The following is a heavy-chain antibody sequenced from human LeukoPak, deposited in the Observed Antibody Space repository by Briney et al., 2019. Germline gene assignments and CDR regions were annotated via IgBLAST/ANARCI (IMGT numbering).Heavy chain of an antibody. J-gene: IGHJ4*02. D-gene: IGHD3-9*01. V-gene: IGHV4-59*01. Sequence: SETLSLTCTVSGGSINSYYWSWIRQPPGKGLEWIGYIYYSGSTNYNPSLKSRVTISVDTSKNQFSLKLSSVTAADTAVYYCARLRYFDSLPDYWGQGTLVTVSS. CDR2: IYYSGST. CDR3: ARLRYFDSLPDY. CDR1: GGSINSYY.